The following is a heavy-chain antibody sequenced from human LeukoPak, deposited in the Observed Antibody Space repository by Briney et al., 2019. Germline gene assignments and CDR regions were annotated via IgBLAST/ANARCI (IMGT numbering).Heavy chain of an antibody. CDR1: GFTFSSYSI. CDR2: IYHSGST. V-gene: IGHV4-4*02. D-gene: IGHD3-22*01. J-gene: IGHJ4*02. Sequence: PGGSLRLSCAASGFTFSSYSINWVRQAPGKGLEWIGEIYHSGSTNYNPSLKSRVTISVDKSKNQFSLKLSSVTAADTAVYYCARLGDSSGYYAFDYWGQGTLVTVSS. CDR3: ARLGDSSGYYAFDY.